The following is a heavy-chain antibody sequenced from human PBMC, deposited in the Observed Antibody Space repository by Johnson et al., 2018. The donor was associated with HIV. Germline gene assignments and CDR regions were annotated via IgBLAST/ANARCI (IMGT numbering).Heavy chain of an antibody. D-gene: IGHD6-19*01. V-gene: IGHV3-30*14. CDR2: ISYDGSDK. CDR3: ARRSSGWYGAFDI. CDR1: GFTFSSYA. Sequence: QVQLVESGGGLIQPGGSLRLSGAASGFTFSSYAMHWVRQAPGKGLEWVSVISYDGSDKWHAESVKGRFTSSRDNAMNTLYLQMNSLRAEDTAVYYCARRSSGWYGAFDIWGQGTMVTVSS. J-gene: IGHJ3*02.